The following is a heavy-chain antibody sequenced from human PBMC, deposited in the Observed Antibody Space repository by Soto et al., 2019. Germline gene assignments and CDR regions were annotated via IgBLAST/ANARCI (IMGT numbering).Heavy chain of an antibody. D-gene: IGHD6-13*01. Sequence: QVQLVQSGAEVKKPGASVKVSCKASGYTFTSYGISWVRQAPGQGLEWMGWISAYNGNTNYAQKLQGRVTMTTDTSTSTAYMELRSLRSDDTAVYYCARVSTGKKLVIYYYYGMDVWGQGTTVTVSS. V-gene: IGHV1-18*01. CDR3: ARVSTGKKLVIYYYYGMDV. CDR2: ISAYNGNT. J-gene: IGHJ6*02. CDR1: GYTFTSYG.